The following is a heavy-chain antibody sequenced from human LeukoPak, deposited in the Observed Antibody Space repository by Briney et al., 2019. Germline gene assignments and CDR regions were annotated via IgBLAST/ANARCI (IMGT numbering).Heavy chain of an antibody. CDR2: INPSSGGT. J-gene: IGHJ3*02. CDR3: ARGWRSGAFDI. D-gene: IGHD2-21*01. V-gene: IGHV1-2*02. Sequence: GASVKVSCKASGYTFTAYMHWVRQAPGQGLEWMGWINPSSGGTNYAQNLQGRVTMTRDTSISTAYMELSRLTSDDTAVYYCARGWRSGAFDIWGQGTMVTVSS. CDR1: GYTFTAY.